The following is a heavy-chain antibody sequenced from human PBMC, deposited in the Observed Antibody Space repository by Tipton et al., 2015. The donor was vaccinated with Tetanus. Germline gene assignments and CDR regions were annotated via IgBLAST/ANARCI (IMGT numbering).Heavy chain of an antibody. CDR1: GGSISSGDSY. V-gene: IGHV4-30-4*01. D-gene: IGHD4-23*01. CDR3: ARERGGNSVGYFDL. Sequence: TLSPTCTVSGGSISSGDSYWNWIRQTPGKGLEWIGDIYYSGIISYNPSLKGRVSISVESSTQFSLELTSVTAADTAVYFCARERGGNSVGYFDLWGRGAPVTVSS. J-gene: IGHJ2*01. CDR2: IYYSGII.